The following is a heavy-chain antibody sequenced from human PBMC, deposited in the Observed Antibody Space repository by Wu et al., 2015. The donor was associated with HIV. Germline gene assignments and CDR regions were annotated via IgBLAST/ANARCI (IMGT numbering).Heavy chain of an antibody. CDR1: EDSPTKYY. D-gene: IGHD6-19*01. CDR3: ARDGQWVEEVDYFDH. Sequence: QVQLVQSGAEVKKPGASLKVSCKASEDSPTKYYIHWVRQAPGQGLEWMGIINPSGGSKMYAPKFQGRLTMTGDTSTSTVYMELNRLTSEDTAVYYCARDGQWVEEVDYFDHWGQGTLVTVSS. V-gene: IGHV1-46*01. J-gene: IGHJ4*02. CDR2: INPSGGSK.